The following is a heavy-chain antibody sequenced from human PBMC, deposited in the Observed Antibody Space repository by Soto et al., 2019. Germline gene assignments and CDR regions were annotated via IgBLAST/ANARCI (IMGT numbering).Heavy chain of an antibody. D-gene: IGHD2-2*01. CDR1: GYTFTSYG. CDR2: ISAYNGET. Sequence: ASVKVSCKASGYTFTSYGISWVRQAPGQGLEWMGWISAYNGETIYAQKFQGRVTMTEDTSTDTAYMELSSLRSEDTAVYYCATPYCSSTSCYHYYYYGMEVWGQGTTVTVSS. CDR3: ATPYCSSTSCYHYYYYGMEV. V-gene: IGHV1-18*01. J-gene: IGHJ6*02.